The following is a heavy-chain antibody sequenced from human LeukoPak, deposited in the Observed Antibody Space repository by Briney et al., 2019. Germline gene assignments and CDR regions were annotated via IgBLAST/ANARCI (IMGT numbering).Heavy chain of an antibody. CDR2: IYNSGST. CDR3: AREEVVPAAAGYYGMDV. CDR1: GGSISRYY. J-gene: IGHJ6*02. V-gene: IGHV4-4*07. D-gene: IGHD2-2*01. Sequence: SHTLSLTCTVSGGSISRYYWSWMRQPAGKGLEWIGRIYNSGSTNYNPSLKSKVTMSVDTSKNPSSLKLSSVTAADTAVYYCAREEVVPAAAGYYGMDVWGQGTTVTVSS.